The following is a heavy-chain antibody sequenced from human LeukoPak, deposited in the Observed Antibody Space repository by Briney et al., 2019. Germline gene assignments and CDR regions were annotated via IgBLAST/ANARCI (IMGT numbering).Heavy chain of an antibody. CDR2: IRSSGDII. CDR1: GFTFSSYE. J-gene: IGHJ3*02. CDR3: AKKGGSDAFDI. D-gene: IGHD2-15*01. Sequence: HAGGSLRLSCAASGFTFSSYEMNWVRQAPGKGLEWVSYIRSSGDIIYYADSVKGRFTISRDNAKNSLYLQMNSLRAEDTALYYCAKKGGSDAFDIWGQGTMVTVSS. V-gene: IGHV3-48*03.